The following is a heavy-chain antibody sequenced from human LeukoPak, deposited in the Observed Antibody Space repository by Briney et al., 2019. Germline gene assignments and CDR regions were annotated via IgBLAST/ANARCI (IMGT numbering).Heavy chain of an antibody. Sequence: GASVKVSCKAAGYTFTSYGISWMRLAPGQGIEWMGWISAYNGNTNYAQRLQGRVTMTTDTSTSTAYMELRSLRSDDTAVYYCARDYYDSSGYLDYWGQGTLVTVSS. V-gene: IGHV1-18*01. CDR3: ARDYYDSSGYLDY. CDR1: GYTFTSYG. CDR2: ISAYNGNT. J-gene: IGHJ4*02. D-gene: IGHD3-22*01.